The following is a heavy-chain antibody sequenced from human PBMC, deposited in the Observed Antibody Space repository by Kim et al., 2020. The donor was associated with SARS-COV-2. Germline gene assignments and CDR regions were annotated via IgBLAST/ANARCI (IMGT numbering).Heavy chain of an antibody. J-gene: IGHJ4*02. CDR1: GFTFSSYG. CDR3: ARDGSGFDYVWGSYRYQRFDY. V-gene: IGHV3-33*01. CDR2: IWYDGSNK. D-gene: IGHD3-16*02. Sequence: GGSLRLSCAASGFTFSSYGMHWVRQAPGKGLEWVAVIWYDGSNKYYADSVKGRFTISRDNSKNTLYLQMNSLRAEDTAVYYCARDGSGFDYVWGSYRYQRFDYWGQGTLVTVSS.